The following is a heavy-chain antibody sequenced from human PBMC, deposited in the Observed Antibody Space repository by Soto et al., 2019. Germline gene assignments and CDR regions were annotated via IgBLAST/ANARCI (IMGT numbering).Heavy chain of an antibody. V-gene: IGHV4-4*02. CDR2: IHHSGST. Sequence: QVQLQESGPGLVKPLGTLSLTCAVSGGSISSDIWWSWVRQPPGKGLEWIGEIHHSGSTNCNPSLKSRVTISLDKSKNQFSLKLSSVTAADTALYYCARKTTVAANWFDPWGQGTLVTVSS. CDR1: GGSISSDIW. D-gene: IGHD6-19*01. CDR3: ARKTTVAANWFDP. J-gene: IGHJ5*02.